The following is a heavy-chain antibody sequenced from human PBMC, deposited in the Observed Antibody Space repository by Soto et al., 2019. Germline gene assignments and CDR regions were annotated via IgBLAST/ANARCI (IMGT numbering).Heavy chain of an antibody. D-gene: IGHD6-13*01. V-gene: IGHV3-30-3*01. J-gene: IGHJ6*02. Sequence: GGSLRLSCAASGFTFSSYAMHWVRQAPGKGLEWVAVISYDGSNKYYADSVKGRFTISRDNSKNTLYLQMNSLRAEDTAVYYCARDKRQLYYYYGMDVWGQGTTVTVSS. CDR3: ARDKRQLYYYYGMDV. CDR2: ISYDGSNK. CDR1: GFTFSSYA.